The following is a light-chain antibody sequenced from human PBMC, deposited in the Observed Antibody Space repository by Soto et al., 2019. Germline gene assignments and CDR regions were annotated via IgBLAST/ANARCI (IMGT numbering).Light chain of an antibody. Sequence: QSALTQPPSASGSPGQSVTISCSGTKNDIGVYDFVSWYQHHPGKAPRLIIYEVVQRPSGVPDRFSGSKSGNTASLTVSGLQTEDEADYYCSSYEGTNNFLVFGGGTKLTVL. CDR1: KNDIGVYDF. J-gene: IGLJ2*01. CDR2: EVV. CDR3: SSYEGTNNFLV. V-gene: IGLV2-8*01.